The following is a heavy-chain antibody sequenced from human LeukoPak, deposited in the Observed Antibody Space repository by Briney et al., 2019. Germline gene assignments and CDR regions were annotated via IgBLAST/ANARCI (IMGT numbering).Heavy chain of an antibody. CDR1: GGTXSTYA. V-gene: IGHV1-69*04. CDR2: IIPFLGTP. CDR3: ATHVTTVYDLDY. D-gene: IGHD4-17*01. Sequence: SVKVSCKASGGTXSTYAISWVRQAPGQGLEWMGRIIPFLGTPYYAQKFQGKVTMTADKSTTTAYMELSGLTSEDTAIYYCATHVTTVYDLDYWGQGTLVTVSS. J-gene: IGHJ4*02.